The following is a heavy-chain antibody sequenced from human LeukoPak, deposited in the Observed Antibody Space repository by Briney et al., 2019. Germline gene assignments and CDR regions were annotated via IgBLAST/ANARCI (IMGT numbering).Heavy chain of an antibody. D-gene: IGHD2-2*01. Sequence: SETLSLTCTVSGDSISDYYWSWIRQPAGRGLEWIGRIFTTENTDYNPSLTSRVTMSIDTSKNQFSLTLSSVTAADTAVYYCARVARCTSCFDVDYWGQGTLVTVSS. CDR3: ARVARCTSCFDVDY. CDR2: IFTTENT. J-gene: IGHJ4*02. CDR1: GDSISDYY. V-gene: IGHV4-4*07.